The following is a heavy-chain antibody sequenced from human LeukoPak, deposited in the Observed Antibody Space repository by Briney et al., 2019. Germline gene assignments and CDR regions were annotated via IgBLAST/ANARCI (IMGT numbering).Heavy chain of an antibody. V-gene: IGHV5-51*01. CDR2: IYPGDSDT. Sequence: GESLKISCKGSGYSFTSYWIGWLRQMPGKGLEWMGIIYPGDSDTRYSPSFQGQVTISADKSISTAYLQWSSLKASDTAMYYCARYEGYYDSSGYPHGAFDIWGQGTMVTVSS. J-gene: IGHJ3*02. D-gene: IGHD3-22*01. CDR1: GYSFTSYW. CDR3: ARYEGYYDSSGYPHGAFDI.